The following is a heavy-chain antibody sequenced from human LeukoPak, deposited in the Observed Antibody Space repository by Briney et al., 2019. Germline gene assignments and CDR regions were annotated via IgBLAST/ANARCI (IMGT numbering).Heavy chain of an antibody. CDR1: GYSFTRYY. J-gene: IGHJ3*02. CDR2: INPNNGGS. D-gene: IGHD3-3*01. Sequence: ASVKVSCKASGYSFTRYYIHWVRQSRGKGREWMGWINPNNGGSQYAQNFQGRITFTRDTSISTAYIDLTSLRSDDTAVYYCARVWRVVTRSFDIWGQGTMVTVSS. V-gene: IGHV1-2*02. CDR3: ARVWRVVTRSFDI.